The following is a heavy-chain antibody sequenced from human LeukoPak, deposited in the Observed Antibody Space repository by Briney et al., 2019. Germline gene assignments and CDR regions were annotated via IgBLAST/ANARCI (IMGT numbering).Heavy chain of an antibody. V-gene: IGHV3-21*01. CDR1: GFTFKTYA. Sequence: GGSLRLSCAASGFTFKTYAMSWVRQAPGKGLEWVSSISSSSSYIYYADSVKGRFTISRDNAKNSLYLQMNSLRAEDTAVYYCASLYDYVWGSPPLDYWGQGTLVTVSS. CDR2: ISSSSSYI. J-gene: IGHJ4*02. CDR3: ASLYDYVWGSPPLDY. D-gene: IGHD3-16*01.